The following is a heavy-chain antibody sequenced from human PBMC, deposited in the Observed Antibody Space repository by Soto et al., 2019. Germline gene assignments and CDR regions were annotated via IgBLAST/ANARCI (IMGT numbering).Heavy chain of an antibody. V-gene: IGHV4-34*01. J-gene: IGHJ4*02. CDR2: INHSGST. Sequence: SETLSLTCAVYGGSFSGYYWSWIRQPPGKGLEWIGEINHSGSTNYNPSLKSRVTISVDTSKNQFSLKLSSVTAADTAVYYCARGRGYARRFYFDYWGQGTLVTVSS. CDR3: ARGRGYARRFYFDY. CDR1: GGSFSGYY. D-gene: IGHD5-12*01.